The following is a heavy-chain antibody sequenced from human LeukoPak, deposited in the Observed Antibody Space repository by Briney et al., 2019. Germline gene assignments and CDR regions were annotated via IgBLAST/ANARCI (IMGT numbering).Heavy chain of an antibody. CDR1: GSTFSNFA. D-gene: IGHD3-22*01. V-gene: IGHV3-23*01. CDR2: ISGSGGST. CDR3: AKVPTRYYYDSSGFNWFDP. J-gene: IGHJ5*02. Sequence: GESLRLSCAASGSTFSNFAVSWVRQAPGKGLEWVSAISGSGGSTYYADSVKGRFTISRDNSKNTLYLQMNSLRAEDTAVYYCAKVPTRYYYDSSGFNWFDPWGQGTLVTVSS.